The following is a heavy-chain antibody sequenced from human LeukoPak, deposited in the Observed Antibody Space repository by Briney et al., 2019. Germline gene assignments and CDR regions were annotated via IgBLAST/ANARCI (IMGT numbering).Heavy chain of an antibody. CDR1: GGSFSGYY. Sequence: PSETLSLTCAVYGGSFSGYYWSWIRQPPGKGLEWIGEINHSGSTYYNPSLKSRVTISVDTSKNQFSLKLSSVTAADTAVYYCARVGRVTMIVVVITPSAFDIWGQGTMVTVSS. D-gene: IGHD3-22*01. CDR3: ARVGRVTMIVVVITPSAFDI. CDR2: INHSGST. J-gene: IGHJ3*02. V-gene: IGHV4-34*01.